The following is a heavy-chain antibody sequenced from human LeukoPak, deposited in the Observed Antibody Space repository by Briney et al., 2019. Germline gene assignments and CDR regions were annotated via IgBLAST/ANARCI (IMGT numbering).Heavy chain of an antibody. D-gene: IGHD3-22*01. CDR2: IYPGDSDT. Sequence: RGASLQISCESAGSIFTSYWIGWGRPLPGKGLEWMGIIYPGDSDTRYSPSFQGQVTISADKSISTAYLQWSSLKASDTAMYYCARRFSSGYYYEGAYFDYWGQGTLVTVSS. V-gene: IGHV5-51*01. CDR3: ARRFSSGYYYEGAYFDY. CDR1: GSIFTSYW. J-gene: IGHJ4*02.